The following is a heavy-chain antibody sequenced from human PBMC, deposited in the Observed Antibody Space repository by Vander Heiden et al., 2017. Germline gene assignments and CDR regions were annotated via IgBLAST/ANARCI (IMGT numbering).Heavy chain of an antibody. J-gene: IGHJ6*02. CDR2: INHSGST. Sequence: QVQLQQWGAGLLKPSETLSLTCAVYGGSFSGYYWSWIRQPPGKGLEWIGEINHSGSTNYNPSLKSRVTISVDTSKNQFSLKLSSVTAADTAVYYCARLAVRGRVYYYYYGMDVWGQGTTVTVSS. V-gene: IGHV4-34*01. CDR3: ARLAVRGRVYYYYYGMDV. CDR1: GGSFSGYY. D-gene: IGHD3-10*02.